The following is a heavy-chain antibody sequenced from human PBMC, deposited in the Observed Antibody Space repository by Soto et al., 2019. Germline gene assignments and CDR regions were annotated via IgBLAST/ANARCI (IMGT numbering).Heavy chain of an antibody. Sequence: GGSLRLSCTGSGFTFGNYGMHWVRQAPGKGLEWVARTSYDGNNKYYADSLKGRFTISRDNSKKMVYLQMTSLGPEDTAVYYCAKGGGNTRDFDYWGKGSLVTASS. D-gene: IGHD1-26*01. J-gene: IGHJ4*02. CDR3: AKGGGNTRDFDY. V-gene: IGHV3-30*18. CDR2: TSYDGNNK. CDR1: GFTFGNYG.